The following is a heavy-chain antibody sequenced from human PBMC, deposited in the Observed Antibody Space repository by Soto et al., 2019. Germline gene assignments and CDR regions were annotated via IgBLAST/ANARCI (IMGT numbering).Heavy chain of an antibody. CDR2: ISSSSSTI. CDR1: GFTFSSYS. J-gene: IGHJ4*02. CDR3: ARDGTLVDTAMVGIRYYFDY. Sequence: GGSLRLSCAASGFTFSSYSMNWVRQAPGKGLEWVSYISSSSSTIYYADSVKGRFTISRDNAKNSLYLQMNSLRDEDTAVYYCARDGTLVDTAMVGIRYYFDYWGQGTLVTVSS. V-gene: IGHV3-48*02. D-gene: IGHD5-18*01.